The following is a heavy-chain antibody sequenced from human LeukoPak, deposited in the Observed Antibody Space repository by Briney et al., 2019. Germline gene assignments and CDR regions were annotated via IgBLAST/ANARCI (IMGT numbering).Heavy chain of an antibody. CDR3: AKEVQVQPTEYFQH. J-gene: IGHJ1*01. CDR1: GFTFSSYA. Sequence: PGGSLRLSCAASGFTFSSYAMSWVRQAPGGGLEWVSAISGSGGSTYYADSVKGRFTVSRDNSKNTLYLQMNSLRAEDTAVYYCAKEVQVQPTEYFQHWGQGTLVTVSS. V-gene: IGHV3-23*01. D-gene: IGHD1-14*01. CDR2: ISGSGGST.